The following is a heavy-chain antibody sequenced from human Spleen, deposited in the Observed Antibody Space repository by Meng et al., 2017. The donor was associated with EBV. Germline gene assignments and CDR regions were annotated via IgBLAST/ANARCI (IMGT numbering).Heavy chain of an antibody. CDR3: ARGAAKWFDP. D-gene: IGHD6-25*01. J-gene: IGHJ5*02. CDR2: INYRGNT. V-gene: IGHV4-34*04. CDR1: GGSLSGSY. Sequence: HVQVQQWGAGLLRPSETLSLTCGVYGGSLSGSYWTWIRQPPGKGLEWIGYINYRGNTYDNPSLRSRAALSVDTSKNQFSLKLSSVTAADTAVYYCARGAAKWFDPWGPGTLVTVSS.